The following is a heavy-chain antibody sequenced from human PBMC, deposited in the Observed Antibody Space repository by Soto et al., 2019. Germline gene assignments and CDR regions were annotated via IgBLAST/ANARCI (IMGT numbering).Heavy chain of an antibody. CDR1: GFTFSSHA. CDR3: ARRITMVRGPYYYYALDV. Sequence: EVQLVESGGGLVQPGGSLRLSCAASGFTFSSHAMNWVRQAPGKGLEWVSYITSTSSTKSYADSVKGRFTISRDNAKNSLYLQRNSLGDEDTAVYYCARRITMVRGPYYYYALDVW. D-gene: IGHD3-10*01. CDR2: ITSTSSTK. V-gene: IGHV3-48*02. J-gene: IGHJ6*01.